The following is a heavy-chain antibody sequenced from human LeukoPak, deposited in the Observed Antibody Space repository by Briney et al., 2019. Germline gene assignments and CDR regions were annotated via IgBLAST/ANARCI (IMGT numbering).Heavy chain of an antibody. J-gene: IGHJ5*02. CDR3: ARNPWFGELSWFDP. CDR1: GFTVSSNY. Sequence: GGSLRLSCAASGFTVSSNYMSWIRQAPGKGLEWVSVIYSGGSTYYADSVKGRFTISRDNSKNTLYLQMNSLSAEDTPVYYCARNPWFGELSWFDPWGQGTLVTVSS. D-gene: IGHD3-10*01. CDR2: IYSGGST. V-gene: IGHV3-66*01.